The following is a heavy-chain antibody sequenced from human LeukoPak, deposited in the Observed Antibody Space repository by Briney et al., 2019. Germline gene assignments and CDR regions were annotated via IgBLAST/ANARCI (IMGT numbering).Heavy chain of an antibody. CDR1: GFTFRSYV. Sequence: AGGSLRLSCAASGFTFRSYVMSWVRQAPGEGLEWVSVISGGGDSTYYADSVKGRFTISRDNSKNTLYLQMNSLRAEDTAVHFCAKVPSTGYYYFDYWGQGSLVTVS. D-gene: IGHD3-22*01. CDR3: AKVPSTGYYYFDY. CDR2: ISGGGDST. V-gene: IGHV3-23*01. J-gene: IGHJ4*02.